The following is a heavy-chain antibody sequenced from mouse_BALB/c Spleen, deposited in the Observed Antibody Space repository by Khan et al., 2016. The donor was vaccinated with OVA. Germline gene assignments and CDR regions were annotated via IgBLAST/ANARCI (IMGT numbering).Heavy chain of an antibody. D-gene: IGHD2-12*01. J-gene: IGHJ3*01. CDR3: AGFCYLFAY. V-gene: IGHV1-5*01. CDR1: GYTFTSYW. CDR2: IYPGNSDT. Sequence: VQLQQAGTVLVRPGPSVKMSCKASGYTFTSYWMHWVNQRPGQGLEWIGAIYPGNSDTSYNQKLKGKTKLTAVTSTSTSYMELSSLTNEDSAVYCGAGFCYLFAYWGQGTLVTVSA.